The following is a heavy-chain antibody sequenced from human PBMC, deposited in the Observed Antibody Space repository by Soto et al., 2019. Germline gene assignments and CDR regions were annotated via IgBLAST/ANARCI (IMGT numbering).Heavy chain of an antibody. Sequence: QVQLVESGGGVVQPGRSLRLSCAASGFTFSSYAMHWVRQAPGKGLEWVAVISYDGSNKYYADSVKSRFTISRDNSKNTLYLQMNSLRAEDTAVYYCARDIRDGYNYYYYYGMDVWGQGTTVTVSS. CDR2: ISYDGSNK. CDR3: ARDIRDGYNYYYYYGMDV. V-gene: IGHV3-30-3*01. D-gene: IGHD5-12*01. CDR1: GFTFSSYA. J-gene: IGHJ6*02.